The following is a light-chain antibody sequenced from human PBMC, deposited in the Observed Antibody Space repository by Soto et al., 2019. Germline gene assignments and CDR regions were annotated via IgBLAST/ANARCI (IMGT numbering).Light chain of an antibody. CDR2: DVN. V-gene: IGLV2-11*01. J-gene: IGLJ2*01. CDR1: SSDVGFYNY. CDR3: SSYAGSYVL. Sequence: QSALTQPRSVSGSPGQSVTISCTGTSSDVGFYNYVSWYQQHPGKVPKLLIFDVNKRPSGVPDRFSGSKSANRASLTISGLRAEDEADYFCSSYAGSYVLFGGGTKLTVL.